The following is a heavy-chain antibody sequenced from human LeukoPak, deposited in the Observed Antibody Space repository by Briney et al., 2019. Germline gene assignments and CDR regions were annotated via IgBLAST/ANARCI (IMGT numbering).Heavy chain of an antibody. CDR2: ISAGGGST. D-gene: IGHD3-3*01. CDR1: GFTFSSYA. Sequence: GGSLRLSCAASGFTFSSYAMSWVRQAPGKGLEWVSGISAGGGSTYYADSVKGRFTISRDNAKNSLYLQMNSLRAEDTAVYYCARVHRRADYDFWSGYEVSWYFDYWGQGTLVTVSS. V-gene: IGHV3-23*01. CDR3: ARVHRRADYDFWSGYEVSWYFDY. J-gene: IGHJ4*02.